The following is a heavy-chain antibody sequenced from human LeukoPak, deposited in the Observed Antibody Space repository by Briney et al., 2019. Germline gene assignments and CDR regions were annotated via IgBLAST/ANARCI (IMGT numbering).Heavy chain of an antibody. CDR2: IYTSGST. CDR1: GGSISSYY. Sequence: SETLSLTYTVSGGSISSYYWSWIRQPAGKGLEWIGRIYTSGSTNYNPSLKSRVTMSVDTSKNQFSLKLSSVTAADTAVYYCARDTYYYGSGSYYDYWGQGTLVTVSS. D-gene: IGHD3-10*01. V-gene: IGHV4-4*07. J-gene: IGHJ4*02. CDR3: ARDTYYYGSGSYYDY.